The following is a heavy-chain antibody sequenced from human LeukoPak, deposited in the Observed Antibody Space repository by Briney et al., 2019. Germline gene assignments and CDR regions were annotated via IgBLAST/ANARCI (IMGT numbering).Heavy chain of an antibody. V-gene: IGHV1-8*03. J-gene: IGHJ3*02. CDR2: INPNNGNL. D-gene: IGHD1-26*01. Sequence: RASVTVSCKASGYTFGSDDINWVRQAAGQGLEWMGWINPNNGNLGYAQKFQGRVTITRNTPISTAYMKLSSLTSEDTAVYYCARSDHNSWNAFDIWGQGTMVTVSS. CDR3: ARSDHNSWNAFDI. CDR1: GYTFGSDD.